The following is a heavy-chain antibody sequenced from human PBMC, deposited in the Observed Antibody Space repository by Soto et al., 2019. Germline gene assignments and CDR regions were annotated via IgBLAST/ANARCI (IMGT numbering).Heavy chain of an antibody. V-gene: IGHV3-74*01. CDR2: INSDGSST. D-gene: IGHD3-16*01. CDR3: ARGGDYYYGMDV. J-gene: IGHJ6*02. Sequence: EVQLVESGGGLVQPGGSLRLSCAASGFTFSSYWMHWVRQAPGKGLVWVSRINSDGSSTSYADSVKGRFTISRDNAKNTLYLQMNSLRAEDTAVYYCARGGDYYYGMDVWDQGTTVTVSS. CDR1: GFTFSSYW.